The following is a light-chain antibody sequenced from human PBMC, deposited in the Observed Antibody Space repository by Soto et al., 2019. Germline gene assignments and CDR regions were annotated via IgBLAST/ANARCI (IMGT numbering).Light chain of an antibody. V-gene: IGKV3-11*01. J-gene: IGKJ5*01. CDR1: QTVGSD. Sequence: EIVLTQSPATLSLSPGERATLSCRASQTVGSDLVWYQQKPGHPPRLLIYGASTRATGIPARFSGSGSGTEFTLTISSLQSEDFAVYYCQQRSNWPPITFGQGTRLEIK. CDR3: QQRSNWPPIT. CDR2: GAS.